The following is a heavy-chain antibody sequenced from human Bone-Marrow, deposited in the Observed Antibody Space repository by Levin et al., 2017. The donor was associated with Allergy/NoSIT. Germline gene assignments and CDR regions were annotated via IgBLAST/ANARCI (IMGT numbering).Heavy chain of an antibody. CDR1: GFSFSDSA. V-gene: IGHV3-73*01. CDR2: MRNKINFYGT. D-gene: IGHD1-26*01. J-gene: IGHJ4*02. Sequence: QRGESLKISCAASGFSFSDSAVHWVRQAPGKGLEWIGRMRNKINFYGTAYAASVTGRFTISRDESRNEAFLHMDRLQTEDTAVYFCIRQLGQREDHWGQGTLVTVSS. CDR3: IRQLGQREDH.